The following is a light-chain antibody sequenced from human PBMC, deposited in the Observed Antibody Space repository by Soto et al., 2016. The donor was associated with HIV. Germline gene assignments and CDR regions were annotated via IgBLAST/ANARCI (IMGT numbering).Light chain of an antibody. V-gene: IGKV1-5*03. CDR3: QQYITYPLT. Sequence: NLLIYKASTLESGVPSRFSGSGSGTEFTLTISSLQPDDFATYYCQQYITYPLTFGGGTELEIK. J-gene: IGKJ4*01. CDR2: KAS.